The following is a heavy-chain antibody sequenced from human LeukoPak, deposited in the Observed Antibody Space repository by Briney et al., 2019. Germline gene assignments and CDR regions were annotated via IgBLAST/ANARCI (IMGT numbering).Heavy chain of an antibody. Sequence: SQTLSLTCTVSGGSISSGDYYWSWIRQPPGKGLEWIGYIYYSGSTYYNPSLKSRVTISVGTSKNQFSLKLSSVTAADTAVYYCARAGAQGSGSYSNFDYWGQGTLVTVFS. J-gene: IGHJ4*02. CDR3: ARAGAQGSGSYSNFDY. CDR1: GGSISSGDYY. D-gene: IGHD3-10*01. V-gene: IGHV4-30-4*08. CDR2: IYYSGST.